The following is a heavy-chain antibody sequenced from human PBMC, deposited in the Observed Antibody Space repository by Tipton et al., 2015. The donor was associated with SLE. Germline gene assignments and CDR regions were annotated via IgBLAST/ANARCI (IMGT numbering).Heavy chain of an antibody. V-gene: IGHV3-33*01. CDR1: GFTFSNYD. Sequence: SLRLSCAASGFTFSNYDMLWVRQVPGNGLEWVALIRYDGTNKYYTDSVKGRFTISRDNSKNTVYLQMNSLTADDTAVYYCARDNGRDHWFDPWGQGTLVTVSS. J-gene: IGHJ5*02. D-gene: IGHD2-8*01. CDR2: IRYDGTNK. CDR3: ARDNGRDHWFDP.